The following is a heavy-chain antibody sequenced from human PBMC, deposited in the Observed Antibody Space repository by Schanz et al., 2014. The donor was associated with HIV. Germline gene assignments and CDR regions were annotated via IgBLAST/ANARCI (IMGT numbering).Heavy chain of an antibody. CDR2: INSDGTST. CDR3: ARGSGPYYYYYGMDV. Sequence: VQLVESGGGVVQPGRSLRLSCAASGFTFSNYWMHWVRQAPGKGLVWVSRINSDGTSTNYADSVKGRFTISRDNAKNTVYLQMNSLRAEDTAVYYCARGSGPYYYYYGMDVWGQGTTVTVSS. D-gene: IGHD3-10*01. V-gene: IGHV3-74*02. CDR1: GFTFSNYW. J-gene: IGHJ6*02.